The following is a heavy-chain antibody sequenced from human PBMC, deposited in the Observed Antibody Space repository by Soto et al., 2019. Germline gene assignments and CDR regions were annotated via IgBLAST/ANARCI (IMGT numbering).Heavy chain of an antibody. D-gene: IGHD3-22*01. J-gene: IGHJ4*02. V-gene: IGHV3-21*01. CDR2: ISSSSSYI. CDR3: ASLSSYDSSGYYGY. Sequence: EVQLVESGGGLVKPGGSLRLSCAASGFTFSSYSMNWVRQAPGKGLEWGSSISSSSSYIDYADSVKGRCTISRKDTKNSLYPQMNSLRAEDSAVYYCASLSSYDSSGYYGYWGQGTLVTVSS. CDR1: GFTFSSYS.